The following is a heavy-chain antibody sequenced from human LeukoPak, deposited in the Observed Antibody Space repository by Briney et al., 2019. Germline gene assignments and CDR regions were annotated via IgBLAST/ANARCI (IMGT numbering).Heavy chain of an antibody. V-gene: IGHV4-59*01. CDR2: IYYNGST. CDR1: GGSISGYY. CDR3: AREVAGWYYFDY. Sequence: SPSETLSLTCTVSGGSISGYYWSWIRQPPRKGLEWIGYIYYNGSTNYNPSLKSRVTISVDTSKNQFSLKLSSVTAADSAVYYCAREVAGWYYFDYWGQGTLVTVSS. J-gene: IGHJ4*02. D-gene: IGHD6-19*01.